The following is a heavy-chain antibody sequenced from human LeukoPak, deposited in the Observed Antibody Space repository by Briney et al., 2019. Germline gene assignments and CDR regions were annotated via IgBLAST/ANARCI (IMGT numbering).Heavy chain of an antibody. J-gene: IGHJ4*02. D-gene: IGHD2-2*01. V-gene: IGHV3-23*01. CDR3: AKDPYGTRYFDY. CDR2: LNGSGADT. Sequence: GGSLRLSCAASGFTFSSYAMSWVRQAPGKGLEWVSSLNGSGADTYYADSVKGRFTISRDNAKNTAYLQMNSLRAEDTAVYYCAKDPYGTRYFDYWGQGTLVTAS. CDR1: GFTFSSYA.